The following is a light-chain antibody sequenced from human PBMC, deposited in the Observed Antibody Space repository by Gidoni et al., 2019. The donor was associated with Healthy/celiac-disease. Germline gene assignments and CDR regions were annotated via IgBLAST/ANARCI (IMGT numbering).Light chain of an antibody. Sequence: QSALTQPASVSGSPGQSITISCTGNRSYVVVYNSVSWYQQHPGTAPQLMIYDVSHRPSGASHRVSGSKSGNTDSLTISGLQAEAEADYYCSSYTSRRTPDVVFGGGTKLTVL. CDR3: SSYTSRRTPDVV. V-gene: IGLV2-14*01. CDR2: DVS. CDR1: RSYVVVYNS. J-gene: IGLJ2*01.